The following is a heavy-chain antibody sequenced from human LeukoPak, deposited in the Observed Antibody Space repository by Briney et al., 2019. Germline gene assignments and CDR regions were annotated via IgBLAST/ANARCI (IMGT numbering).Heavy chain of an antibody. Sequence: GESLKISCKGSGYSFTSYWIGWVRQMPGKGLEWMGIIYPGDSDTRYSPSFQGQVTISADKPISTAYLQWSSLKASDTAMYYCARHGRSRGGNIPHYFDYWGQGTLVTVSS. D-gene: IGHD4-23*01. V-gene: IGHV5-51*01. J-gene: IGHJ4*02. CDR3: ARHGRSRGGNIPHYFDY. CDR1: GYSFTSYW. CDR2: IYPGDSDT.